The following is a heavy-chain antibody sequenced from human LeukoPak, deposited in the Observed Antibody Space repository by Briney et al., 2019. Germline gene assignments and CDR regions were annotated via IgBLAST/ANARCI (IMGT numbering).Heavy chain of an antibody. V-gene: IGHV3-48*04. J-gene: IGHJ4*02. Sequence: PGGSLRLSCAASGFTFSSYSMNWVRQAPGKGLEWVSHITASGTAMFYADSVKGRITISRDNAKNSLYLQMNSLRAEDTAVYYCARRRYNWNAIDYWGQGTLVTVSS. CDR2: ITASGTAM. CDR1: GFTFSSYS. CDR3: ARRRYNWNAIDY. D-gene: IGHD1-20*01.